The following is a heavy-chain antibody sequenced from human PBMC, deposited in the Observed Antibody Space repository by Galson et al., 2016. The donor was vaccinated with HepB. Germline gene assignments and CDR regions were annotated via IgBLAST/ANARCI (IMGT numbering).Heavy chain of an antibody. D-gene: IGHD5-24*01. CDR1: GFTFGSYG. CDR2: ISYDGNKK. Sequence: SLRLSCAASGFTFGSYGMHWVRQAPGKGLHWVAVISYDGNKKFYAASVRGRFTISRDNSRNTLYLQMNSLRPEDTALYYCAKERDRAGDGGTDYWGQGTLVTVSS. J-gene: IGHJ4*02. CDR3: AKERDRAGDGGTDY. V-gene: IGHV3-30*18.